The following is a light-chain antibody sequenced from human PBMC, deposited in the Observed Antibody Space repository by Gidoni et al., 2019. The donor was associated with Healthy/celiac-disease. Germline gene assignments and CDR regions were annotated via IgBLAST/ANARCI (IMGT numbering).Light chain of an antibody. J-gene: IGKJ4*01. CDR1: QSISSY. CDR3: QQSYSTVT. Sequence: DIQMTQSPSSLSASVGDRVTITCRASQSISSYLNWYQQKPGKAPSRFSGSGSGTDFTLTISSLQPEDFATYYCQQSYSTVTFGGGTKVEIK. V-gene: IGKV1-39*01.